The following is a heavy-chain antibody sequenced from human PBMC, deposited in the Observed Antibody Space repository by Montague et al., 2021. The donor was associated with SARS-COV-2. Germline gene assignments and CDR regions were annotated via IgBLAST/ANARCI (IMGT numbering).Heavy chain of an antibody. D-gene: IGHD1-14*01. CDR3: ATRTRYPQNDFGF. CDR2: IYNGGST. V-gene: IGHV4-39*01. J-gene: IGHJ4*02. CDR1: GDSIRNSDYS. Sequence: SETLSLTCTVSGDSIRNSDYSWGWVRQPPGNGLEWIGNIYNGGSTFYNPSLKSRVTIFVGTSKNQFSLKLSSVTAADTAVYYCATRTRYPQNDFGFWGQGTLVTVSS.